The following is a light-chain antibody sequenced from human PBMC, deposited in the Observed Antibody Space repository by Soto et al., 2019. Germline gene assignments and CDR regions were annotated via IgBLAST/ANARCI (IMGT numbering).Light chain of an antibody. CDR2: DAS. V-gene: IGKV1-39*01. CDR3: QQSYSTPLT. J-gene: IGKJ4*01. CDR1: QNIKTY. Sequence: DIRTTQSPSSLSASVGDRVTITCRASQNIKTYLNWYQHKLGAAPKLLIYDASNLQGGVPSRFSGSGSGTDFTLTISSLQPEDFATYYCQQSYSTPLTFGGGTKVEIK.